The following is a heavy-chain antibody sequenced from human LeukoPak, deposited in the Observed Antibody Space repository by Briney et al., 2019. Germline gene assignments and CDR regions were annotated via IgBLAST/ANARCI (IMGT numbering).Heavy chain of an antibody. CDR2: INPSGGST. CDR3: ARGSTVTTKKYYYYYYMDV. CDR1: GYIFTSYF. D-gene: IGHD4-11*01. J-gene: IGHJ6*03. V-gene: IGHV1-46*01. Sequence: ASVKVSCKASGYIFTSYFMHWVRQAPGQGLEWMGLINPSGGSTRYAQKFQGRVTMTRDMSTSTVYMELSSLRSEDTAVYYCARGSTVTTKKYYYYYYMDVWGKGTTVTVSS.